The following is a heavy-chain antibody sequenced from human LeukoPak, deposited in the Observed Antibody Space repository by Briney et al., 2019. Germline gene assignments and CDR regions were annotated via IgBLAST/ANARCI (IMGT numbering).Heavy chain of an antibody. CDR2: ISSSSSYT. Sequence: GGCLRLSCVASGFTFSDYYMSWIRQAPGKGLEWVSYISSSSSYTNYADSVKGRFTISRDNAKNSLYLQMNSLRAEDTAVYYCARATARWLQSLDYWGQGTLVTVSS. CDR3: ARATARWLQSLDY. J-gene: IGHJ4*02. CDR1: GFTFSDYY. D-gene: IGHD5-24*01. V-gene: IGHV3-11*06.